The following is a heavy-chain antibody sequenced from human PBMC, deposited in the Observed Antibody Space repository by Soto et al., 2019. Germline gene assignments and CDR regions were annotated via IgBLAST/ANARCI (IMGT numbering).Heavy chain of an antibody. CDR3: AKDRTNFYGMDV. CDR1: GFTFSSYG. Sequence: GGSLILSCAASGFTFSSYGIHWVRQAPGKGLEWVAVISYDGSNKYYADSVKGRFTISRDNSKNTLYLQMNSLRAEDTAVYYCAKDRTNFYGMDVWGQGTTVTVSS. D-gene: IGHD3-3*01. J-gene: IGHJ6*02. CDR2: ISYDGSNK. V-gene: IGHV3-30*18.